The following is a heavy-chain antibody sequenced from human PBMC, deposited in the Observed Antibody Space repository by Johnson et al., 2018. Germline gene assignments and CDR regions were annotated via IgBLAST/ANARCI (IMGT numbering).Heavy chain of an antibody. V-gene: IGHV5-51*03. CDR1: GYNFTSYW. Sequence: KQPGESLKISCKGPGYNFTSYWIGWVRQMPGKGLEWMGIIYPGDSDTRYSPSSQRQVTISADKSISTADLQWSILKASDTAMFYCAWMTRGAFEIWGQGTMVTVSS. CDR2: IYPGDSDT. D-gene: IGHD2-2*01. CDR3: AWMTRGAFEI. J-gene: IGHJ3*02.